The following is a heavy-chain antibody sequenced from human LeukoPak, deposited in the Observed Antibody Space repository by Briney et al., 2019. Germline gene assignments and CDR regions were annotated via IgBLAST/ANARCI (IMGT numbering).Heavy chain of an antibody. CDR2: ISYDGYNK. CDR3: ARKRSYYFDY. V-gene: IGHV3-30*03. J-gene: IGHJ4*02. Sequence: GGSLRLSCAASGFTFSSYGMDWVRQAPGKGLEWVAFISYDGYNKYYADSVKGRFTISRDNSKNTLYLQMNSLRADDTAVYYCARKRSYYFDYWGQGTLVTVSS. D-gene: IGHD3-10*01. CDR1: GFTFSSYG.